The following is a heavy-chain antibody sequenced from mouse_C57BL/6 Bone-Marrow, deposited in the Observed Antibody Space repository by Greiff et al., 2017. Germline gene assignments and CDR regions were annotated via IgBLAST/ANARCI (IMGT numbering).Heavy chain of an antibody. J-gene: IGHJ3*01. CDR3: ARGGRGFAY. Sequence: VKLMESGPELVKPGASVKISCKASGYAFSSSWMNWVKQRPGKGLEWIGRIYPGDGDTKYNGKFKGKATLTADKSSSTAYMQLSSLTSEDSAVYFCARGGRGFAYWGQGTLVTVSA. D-gene: IGHD3-3*01. CDR1: GYAFSSSW. CDR2: IYPGDGDT. V-gene: IGHV1-82*01.